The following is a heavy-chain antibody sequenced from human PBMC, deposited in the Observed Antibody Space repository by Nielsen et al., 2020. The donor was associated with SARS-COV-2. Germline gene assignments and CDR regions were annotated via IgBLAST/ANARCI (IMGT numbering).Heavy chain of an antibody. D-gene: IGHD3-22*01. CDR3: AREPDSSGYYC. Sequence: WIRQPPGKGLEWVAVISYDGSNKYYADSVKGRFTISRDNSKNTLYLQMNSLRAEDTAVYYCAREPDSSGYYCWGQGTLVTVSS. V-gene: IGHV3-33*05. CDR2: ISYDGSNK. J-gene: IGHJ4*02.